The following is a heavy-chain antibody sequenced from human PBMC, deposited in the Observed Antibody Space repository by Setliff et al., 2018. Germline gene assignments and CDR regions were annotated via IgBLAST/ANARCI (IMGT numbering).Heavy chain of an antibody. CDR2: ISYDGSNK. Sequence: QPGGSLRLSCAASGFTLSSYAMRWVRQAPGKGLEWVAVISYDGSNKYYADSVKGRFTISRDNSKNTLYLQMNSLRAEDTAVYYCARRYYGDYWGQGTLVTV. D-gene: IGHD3-10*01. V-gene: IGHV3-30-3*01. J-gene: IGHJ4*02. CDR1: GFTLSSYA. CDR3: ARRYYGDY.